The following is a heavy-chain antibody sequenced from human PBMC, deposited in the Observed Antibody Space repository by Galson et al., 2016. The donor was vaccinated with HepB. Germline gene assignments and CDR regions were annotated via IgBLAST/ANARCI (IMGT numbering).Heavy chain of an antibody. V-gene: IGHV3-48*03. J-gene: IGHJ1*01. CDR2: ISTRVSGT. D-gene: IGHD2-2*01. CDR1: GFTFSSED. CDR3: VSGHYAN. Sequence: SLRLSCAASGFTFSSEDMNWVRQAPGKGLEWVSYISTRVSGTYYADSVRGRFTISRDNAKNSLSLQMNSLRAADTAVYYCVSGHYANWGQGTLVTVSS.